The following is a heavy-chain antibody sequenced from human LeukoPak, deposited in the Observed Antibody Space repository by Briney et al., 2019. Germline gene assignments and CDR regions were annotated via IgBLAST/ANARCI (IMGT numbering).Heavy chain of an antibody. CDR2: ISSSSNYI. CDR3: AKDRGSSDLIVVVPAAVSFDY. J-gene: IGHJ4*02. D-gene: IGHD2-2*01. Sequence: GGSLRLSCAASGFTFSSYSMNWVRQAPGKGLEWVSSISSSSNYIYYADSVKGRFTISRDNAKNSLYLQMNSLRAEDTAVYYCAKDRGSSDLIVVVPAAVSFDYWGQGTLVTVSS. CDR1: GFTFSSYS. V-gene: IGHV3-21*04.